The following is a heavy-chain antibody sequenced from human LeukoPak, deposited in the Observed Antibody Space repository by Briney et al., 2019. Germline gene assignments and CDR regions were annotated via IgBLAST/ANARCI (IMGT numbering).Heavy chain of an antibody. Sequence: SSETLSLTCAVYGGSFSGYYWSWIRQPPGKGLEWIGEINHSGSTNYNPSLKSRVTISVDTSKNQFSLKLSSVTAADTAVYYCARVAGLARYYYMDVWGKGTTVTVSS. J-gene: IGHJ6*03. CDR1: GGSFSGYY. CDR3: ARVAGLARYYYMDV. CDR2: INHSGST. V-gene: IGHV4-34*01.